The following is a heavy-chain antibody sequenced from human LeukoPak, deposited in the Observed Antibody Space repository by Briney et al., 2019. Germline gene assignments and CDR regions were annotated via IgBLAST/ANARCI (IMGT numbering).Heavy chain of an antibody. D-gene: IGHD6-6*01. CDR3: ARDQNIAGRPDY. CDR1: GYTFPNYG. V-gene: IGHV1-18*01. CDR2: ISGYNGHT. Sequence: ASVRVSCKASGYTFPNYGISWVRQAPGQGLDWVGWISGYNGHTNYAQKFQGRVTMTTDTSTSTVYMELRTLRSYDTAVYYCARDQNIAGRPDYWGQGTLVTVSS. J-gene: IGHJ4*02.